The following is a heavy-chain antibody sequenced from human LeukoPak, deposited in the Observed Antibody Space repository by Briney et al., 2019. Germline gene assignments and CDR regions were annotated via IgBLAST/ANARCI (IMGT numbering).Heavy chain of an antibody. J-gene: IGHJ4*02. CDR1: GFTFSSYA. D-gene: IGHD5-12*01. CDR3: AKDGVATITYDY. Sequence: GGSLRLSCAASGFTFSSYAMSWVRQAPGKGLEWVLVISGSGGATYYADSVKGRFTISRDNSKNTLYLQMNSLRAEDTAVYYCAKDGVATITYDYWGQGTLVTVSS. CDR2: ISGSGGAT. V-gene: IGHV3-23*01.